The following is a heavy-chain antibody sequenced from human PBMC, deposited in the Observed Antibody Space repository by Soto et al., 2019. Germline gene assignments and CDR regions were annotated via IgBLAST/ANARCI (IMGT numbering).Heavy chain of an antibody. J-gene: IGHJ4*02. Sequence: PSETLSLPCTGSGGSISSYYCSWIRQPAWKGLEWIARIYTSGSTNYNPSLKSRVTMSVDTSKNQFSLNMSSVTAAHTAVYYCARDSRGVAGTKRGYYFDYWGQGTLVTVSS. CDR2: IYTSGST. D-gene: IGHD6-19*01. CDR3: ARDSRGVAGTKRGYYFDY. V-gene: IGHV4-4*07. CDR1: GGSISSYY.